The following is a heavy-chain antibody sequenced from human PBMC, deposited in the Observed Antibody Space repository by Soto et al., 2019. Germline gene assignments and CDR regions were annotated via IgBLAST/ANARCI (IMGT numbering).Heavy chain of an antibody. CDR2: ISAHNGNT. V-gene: IGHV1-18*01. CDR3: ARGRYGDY. J-gene: IGHJ4*02. D-gene: IGHD1-1*01. CDR1: GYTFTSYG. Sequence: QVHLVQSGAEVKKPGASVKVSCKASGYTFTSYGITWVRQAPGQGLEWMGWISAHNGNTDYAQKLQGRVIVTRDTSTRTAYMELRSLRSDDTAVYYCARGRYGDYWGQGALVTVSS.